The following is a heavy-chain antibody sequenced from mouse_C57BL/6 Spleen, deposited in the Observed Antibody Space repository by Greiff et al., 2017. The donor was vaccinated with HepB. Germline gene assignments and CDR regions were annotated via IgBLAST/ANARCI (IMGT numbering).Heavy chain of an antibody. CDR1: GYAFSSSW. J-gene: IGHJ3*01. D-gene: IGHD2-5*01. CDR2: IYPGDGDT. Sequence: QVQLQQSGPELVKPGASVKISCKASGYAFSSSWMNWVKQRPGKGLEWIGRIYPGDGDTNYNGKFKGKATLTADKSSSTAYMQLSSLTSEDSAVYFCAREGAYYSNCFAYWGQGTLVTVSA. CDR3: AREGAYYSNCFAY. V-gene: IGHV1-82*01.